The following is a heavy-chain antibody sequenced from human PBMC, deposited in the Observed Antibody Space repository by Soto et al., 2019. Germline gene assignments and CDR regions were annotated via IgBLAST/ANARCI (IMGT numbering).Heavy chain of an antibody. Sequence: GGSLRLSCAASGFTFSSYEMNWVRQAPGKGLEWVSHISSSGNTIHYADSVKGRFTTSRDNAKNSLYLQMNSLRAEDTAVYYCARDIDYYDSSGYQDYWGQGTLVTVSS. CDR2: ISSSGNTI. V-gene: IGHV3-48*03. CDR1: GFTFSSYE. J-gene: IGHJ4*02. CDR3: ARDIDYYDSSGYQDY. D-gene: IGHD3-22*01.